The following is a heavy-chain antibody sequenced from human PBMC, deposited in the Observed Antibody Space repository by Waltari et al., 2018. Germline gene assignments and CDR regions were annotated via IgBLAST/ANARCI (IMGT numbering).Heavy chain of an antibody. CDR2: MNPNRGNT. D-gene: IGHD3-10*01. V-gene: IGHV1-8*03. CDR3: ARAMKGRPYYYGSGSYYGMDV. J-gene: IGHJ6*03. Sequence: QVQLVQSGAEVKKPGASVKVSCKASGYTFTSYDINWVRQATGQGLEWMGWMNPNRGNTGYAQKFQGRVTITRNTSISTAYMELSSLRSEDTAVYYCARAMKGRPYYYGSGSYYGMDVWGKGTTVTVSS. CDR1: GYTFTSYD.